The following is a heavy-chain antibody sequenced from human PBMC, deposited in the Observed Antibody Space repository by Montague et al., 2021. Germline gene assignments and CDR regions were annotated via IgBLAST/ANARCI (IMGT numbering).Heavy chain of an antibody. CDR2: IFGDGGGT. J-gene: IGHJ3*01. D-gene: IGHD4-17*01. Sequence: SLRLSCAASGFPFRTYAMSWVRQAPGKGLQWVSLIFGDGGGTFYEDSVKGRFTISRDNSKNILSLQMNSLRAEDTAVYYCAGDTVLRNDALDVWGQGTMVTVSS. V-gene: IGHV3-23*01. CDR3: AGDTVLRNDALDV. CDR1: GFPFRTYA.